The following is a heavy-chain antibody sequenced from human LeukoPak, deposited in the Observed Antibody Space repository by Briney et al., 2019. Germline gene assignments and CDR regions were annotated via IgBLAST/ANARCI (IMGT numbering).Heavy chain of an antibody. V-gene: IGHV4-59*08. D-gene: IGHD4-11*01. CDR3: ARLWADYSNYFFDY. J-gene: IGHJ4*02. Sequence: PSETLSLTCTVSGGSISSYYWSWIRQPPGKGLEWIGYIYYSGSTNYNPSLKSRVTISVDTSKNQFSLKLSSVTAADTAVYYCARLWADYSNYFFDYWGQGTLVTVSS. CDR2: IYYSGST. CDR1: GGSISSYY.